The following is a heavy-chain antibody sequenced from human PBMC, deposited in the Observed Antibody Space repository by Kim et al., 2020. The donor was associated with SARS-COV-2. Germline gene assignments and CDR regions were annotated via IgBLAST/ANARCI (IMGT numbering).Heavy chain of an antibody. J-gene: IGHJ6*02. V-gene: IGHV4-39*01. Sequence: SETLSLTCTVSGGSISSSGYYRAWIRQHPGKGLEWIGTMTYSGGTYYNPSLKSRVTISVDTSKNQFSLRLSSVTAADTAVYYCTRHVRPPGLEVWVQGT. CDR1: GGSISSSGYY. CDR3: TRHVRPPGLEV. D-gene: IGHD1-1*01. CDR2: MTYSGGT.